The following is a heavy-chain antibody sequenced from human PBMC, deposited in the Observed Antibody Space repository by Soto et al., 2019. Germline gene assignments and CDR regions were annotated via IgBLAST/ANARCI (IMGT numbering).Heavy chain of an antibody. Sequence: QVQLVESGGGVVQPGRSLRLSCAASGFTFSSYGMHWVRQAPGKGLEWVAVIWYDGSNKYYADSVKGRFTISRDNSKNTLYRQMNSLRAEDTAVYYCARDLITMVRGVDLGYWGQGTLVTVSS. CDR2: IWYDGSNK. CDR3: ARDLITMVRGVDLGY. D-gene: IGHD3-10*01. J-gene: IGHJ4*02. V-gene: IGHV3-33*01. CDR1: GFTFSSYG.